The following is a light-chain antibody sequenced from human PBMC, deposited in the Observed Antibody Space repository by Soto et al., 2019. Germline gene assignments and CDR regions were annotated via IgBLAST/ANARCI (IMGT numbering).Light chain of an antibody. CDR3: QQYGSSPWT. J-gene: IGKJ1*01. Sequence: EIVLAQSPGTLSFPPGQRATLSWRASQSISSNYLAWYQQKPGQAPRLLMYGSSSRATGIPDRLSGSGSGTDFTLTISRLEPEDFALYYCQQYGSSPWTFGQGTKVDIK. CDR2: GSS. CDR1: QSISSNY. V-gene: IGKV3-20*01.